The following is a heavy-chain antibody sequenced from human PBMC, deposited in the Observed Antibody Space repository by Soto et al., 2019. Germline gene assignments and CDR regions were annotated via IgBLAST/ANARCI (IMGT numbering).Heavy chain of an antibody. CDR2: ISGSGGST. CDR3: AKNLDILTGYYLPAFDI. J-gene: IGHJ3*02. CDR1: GFMFGDYA. D-gene: IGHD3-9*01. V-gene: IGHV3-23*04. Sequence: EVQLVESGGGLAQPGGSLRLSCAASGFMFGDYAMHWVRQAPEKGLEWVSAISGSGGSTYYADSVKGRFTISRDNSKNTLYLQMNSLRAEDTAVYYCAKNLDILTGYYLPAFDIWGQGTMVTVSS.